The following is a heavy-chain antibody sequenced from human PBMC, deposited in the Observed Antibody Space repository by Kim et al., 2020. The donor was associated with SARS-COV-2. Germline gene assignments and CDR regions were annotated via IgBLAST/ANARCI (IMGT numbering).Heavy chain of an antibody. CDR2: ISWNSGSI. CDR1: GFTFDDYA. Sequence: GGSLRLSCAASGFTFDDYAMHWVRQAPGKGLEWVSGISWNSGSIGYADSVKGRFTISRDNAKNSLWLQMNSLRAEDTALYYCAKDMASGAMVQGVTFDYWGRGTLVTVSS. J-gene: IGHJ4*02. CDR3: AKDMASGAMVQGVTFDY. D-gene: IGHD3-10*01. V-gene: IGHV3-9*01.